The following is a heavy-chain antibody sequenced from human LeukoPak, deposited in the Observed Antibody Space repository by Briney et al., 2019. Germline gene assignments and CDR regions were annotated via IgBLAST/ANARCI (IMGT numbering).Heavy chain of an antibody. CDR3: ARVFNYYDSSGFWYYGMDV. J-gene: IGHJ6*02. CDR1: GVSISSYY. V-gene: IGHV4-59*01. Sequence: SETLSLTCTVSGVSISSYYWSWIRQPPGKGLEWIGYIYYSGSTNYNPSLKSRVTISVDTSKNQFSLKLSSVTAADTAVYYCARVFNYYDSSGFWYYGMDVWGQGTTVTVSS. CDR2: IYYSGST. D-gene: IGHD3-22*01.